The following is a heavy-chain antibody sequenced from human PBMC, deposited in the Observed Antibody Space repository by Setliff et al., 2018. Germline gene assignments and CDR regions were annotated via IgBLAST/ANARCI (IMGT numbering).Heavy chain of an antibody. Sequence: SETLSLTCTVSGTSISSYYWSWIRQPPGKGLEWIGYMYYSGSTKYNPSLKSRVAMSVDTSKNQFSLKVTAVTAADTAVYYCASERESASRQTYFDSWGQGTLVTVSS. D-gene: IGHD2-15*01. J-gene: IGHJ4*02. V-gene: IGHV4-59*01. CDR1: GTSISSYY. CDR2: MYYSGST. CDR3: ASERESASRQTYFDS.